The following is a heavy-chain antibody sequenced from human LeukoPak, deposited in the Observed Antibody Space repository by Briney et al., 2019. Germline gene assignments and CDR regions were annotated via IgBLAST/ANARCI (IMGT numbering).Heavy chain of an antibody. CDR2: IIPIFGTA. CDR1: GGTFSSYA. V-gene: IGHV1-69*05. D-gene: IGHD3-16*01. CDR3: ATYPSPTWGAFDY. Sequence: GSSVKVSCKASGGTFSSYAISWVRQAPGQGLEWMGGIIPIFGTANYAQKFQGRVTITTDESTSTAYMELSSLRSEDTAVYYCATYPSPTWGAFDYWGQGTLVTVSS. J-gene: IGHJ4*02.